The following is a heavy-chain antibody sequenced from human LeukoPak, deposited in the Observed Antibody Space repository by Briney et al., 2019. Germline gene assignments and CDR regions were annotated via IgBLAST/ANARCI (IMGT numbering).Heavy chain of an antibody. J-gene: IGHJ4*02. D-gene: IGHD5-24*01. CDR2: ISAYNGNT. Sequence: GASVKVSCTASGYTFTSYGISWVRQAPGQGLEWMGWISAYNGNTNYAQKLQGRVTMTTDTSTSTVYMELGSLRSDDTAVYYCARSRDAYNWDFDYWGQGTLVTVSS. CDR1: GYTFTSYG. CDR3: ARSRDAYNWDFDY. V-gene: IGHV1-18*01.